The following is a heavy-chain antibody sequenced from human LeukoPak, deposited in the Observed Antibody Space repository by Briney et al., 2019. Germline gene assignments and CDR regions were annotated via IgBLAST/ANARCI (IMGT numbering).Heavy chain of an antibody. CDR1: GGSISSGSYY. D-gene: IGHD2-2*01. Sequence: SQTLSLTCTVSGGSISSGSYYWSWIRQPAGKGLEWIGRIYTSGSTNYNPSLKSRVTISVDTSKNQFSLKLSSVTAADTAVYYRARESDIVVVPAAYYYYYMDVWGKGTTVTVSS. CDR2: IYTSGST. J-gene: IGHJ6*03. V-gene: IGHV4-61*02. CDR3: ARESDIVVVPAAYYYYYMDV.